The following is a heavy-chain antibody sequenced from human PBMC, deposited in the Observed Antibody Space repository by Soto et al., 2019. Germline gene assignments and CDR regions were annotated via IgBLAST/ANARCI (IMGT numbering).Heavy chain of an antibody. CDR3: RRSSRYSTDV. Sequence: QLQLQESGPGLVKPSETLSLTCTVSGDSIRSSSYWGWIRQPPGKGLEWIGSIYSTGNTYYNPSHNSQVTISVDTSKNQFSLTVISVTAADTAVYYCRRSSRYSTDVWGQGTTVTVSS. D-gene: IGHD6-13*01. CDR2: IYSTGNT. CDR1: GDSIRSSSY. V-gene: IGHV4-39*01. J-gene: IGHJ6*02.